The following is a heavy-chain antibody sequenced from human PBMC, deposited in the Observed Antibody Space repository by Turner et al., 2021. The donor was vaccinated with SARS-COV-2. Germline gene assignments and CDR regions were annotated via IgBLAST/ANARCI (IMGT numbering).Heavy chain of an antibody. Sequence: EVQLVESGGGLVKPGGSLRLSCAASGFTFSSYSMNWVRQAPGKGLEWVSSIHSSDTYYADSVKGRFTISRDNAKNSLYLQMNSLRAEDTAVYYCVRDKDSSDYYYWGQGTLVTVSS. V-gene: IGHV3-21*01. CDR2: IHSSDT. D-gene: IGHD3-22*01. CDR1: GFTFSSYS. CDR3: VRDKDSSDYYY. J-gene: IGHJ4*02.